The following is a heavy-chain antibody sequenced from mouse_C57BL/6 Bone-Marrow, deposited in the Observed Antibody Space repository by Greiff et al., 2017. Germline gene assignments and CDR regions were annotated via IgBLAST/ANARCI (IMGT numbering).Heavy chain of an antibody. CDR2: IYPGDGDT. J-gene: IGHJ3*01. V-gene: IGHV1-82*01. CDR1: GYAFSSSW. CDR3: ARGGDYEGFAY. Sequence: QVQLQQSGPELVKPGASVKISCKASGYAFSSSWMNWVKQRPGKGLEWIGRIYPGDGDTNYNGKFKGKATLTADKSSSTAYMQLSSLTSEDSAVYFCARGGDYEGFAYWGQGTLVTVSA. D-gene: IGHD2-4*01.